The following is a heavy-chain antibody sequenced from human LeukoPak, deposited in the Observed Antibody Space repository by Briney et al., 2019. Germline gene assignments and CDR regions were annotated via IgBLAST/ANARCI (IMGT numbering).Heavy chain of an antibody. D-gene: IGHD1-26*01. J-gene: IGHJ4*02. CDR2: ISTSGST. Sequence: PSETLSLTCTVSGGSLSTYYWSWVRQSAGKGLEWIGHISTSGSTTYNPSLTSRVTMSVDTPKNQFSLKLSSVTAADTAVYYCAREATIVGATIIWGQGTLVTVSS. CDR1: GGSLSTYY. CDR3: AREATIVGATII. V-gene: IGHV4-4*07.